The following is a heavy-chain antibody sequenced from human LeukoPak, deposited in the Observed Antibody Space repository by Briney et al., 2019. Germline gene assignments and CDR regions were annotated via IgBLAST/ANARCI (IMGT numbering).Heavy chain of an antibody. CDR3: ARDPQGLAGHSSSSYAFDI. J-gene: IGHJ3*02. D-gene: IGHD6-6*01. CDR1: GFTFSSYA. V-gene: IGHV3-30-3*01. CDR2: ISYDGSNK. Sequence: GGSLRLSCAASGFTFSSYAMHWVRQAPGKGLEWVAVISYDGSNKYYADSVKGRFTISRDNSKNTLYLQMNSLRAEDTAVYYCARDPQGLAGHSSSSYAFDIWGQGTMVTVSS.